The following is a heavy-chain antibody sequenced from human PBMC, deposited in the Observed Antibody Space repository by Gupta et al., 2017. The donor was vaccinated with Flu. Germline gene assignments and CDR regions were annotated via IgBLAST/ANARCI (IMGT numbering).Heavy chain of an antibody. CDR1: GFTFSNYE. J-gene: IGHJ4*01. V-gene: IGHV3-48*03. Sequence: EVQLVESGGALVQPGGSLRLSCGVSGFTFSNYEMNWVRQAPGQGLEWVAFISTSGTITDHADSVKGRFSVSRDNAKNSLYLQMDGLRVDDTDIYYCARAFDGDYCDYWGQGALVTVSS. CDR2: ISTSGTIT. D-gene: IGHD4-17*01. CDR3: ARAFDGDYCDY.